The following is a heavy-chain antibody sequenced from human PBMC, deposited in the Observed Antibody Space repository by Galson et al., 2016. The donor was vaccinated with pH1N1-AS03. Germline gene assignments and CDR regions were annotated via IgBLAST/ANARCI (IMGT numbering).Heavy chain of an antibody. J-gene: IGHJ6*02. V-gene: IGHV1-2*04. CDR2: INPNNGVT. CDR1: GYIFTGFY. Sequence: SVKVSCKASGYIFTGFYVHWVRQAPGQGLEWMGWINPNNGVTNYAQKFQAWVTMTGDTSISTAYLELYGLKSEDTAVYYCARDPRGPCSSATCATTSYFGMDVWGQGTTVIVSS. CDR3: ARDPRGPCSSATCATTSYFGMDV. D-gene: IGHD1-26*01.